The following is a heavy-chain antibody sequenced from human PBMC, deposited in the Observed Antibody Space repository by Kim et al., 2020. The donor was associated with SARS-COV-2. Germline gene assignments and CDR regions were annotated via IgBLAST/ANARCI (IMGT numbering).Heavy chain of an antibody. J-gene: IGHJ4*02. D-gene: IGHD6-13*01. V-gene: IGHV3-11*04. Sequence: YSGESVKARYTISRDDAKNSLYLQVNSLRGKDTAVYYCARDYSSSRIGDWGQGTLVTVSS. CDR3: ARDYSSSRIGD.